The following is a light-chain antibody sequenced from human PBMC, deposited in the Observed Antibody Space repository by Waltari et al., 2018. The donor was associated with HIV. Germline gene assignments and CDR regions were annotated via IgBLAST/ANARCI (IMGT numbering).Light chain of an antibody. CDR3: MQALQTPLT. CDR1: QSLLHSNGYNY. CDR2: LGS. V-gene: IGKV2-28*01. J-gene: IGKJ4*01. Sequence: DIVMTQSPLSLPVTPGEPASISCRSSQSLLHSNGYNYLDWYLQKPGQSPQLLIYLGSNRASGVPDRLSGSGSGTDFTLKISRVEAEDAGVYYCMQALQTPLTFGGGTKVEIK.